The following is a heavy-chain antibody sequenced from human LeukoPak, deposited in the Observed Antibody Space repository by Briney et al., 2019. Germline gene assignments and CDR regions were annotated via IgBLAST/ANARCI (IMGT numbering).Heavy chain of an antibody. CDR2: IDVNSGDT. Sequence: ASVKVSCKTSGYTFTGSYVRWVRQAPGQGLEWMGRIDVNSGDTYLAQKFQGRVTLTRDTSISTDYLELSSLNSDDSAVYYCARYIGGSGWCWGQGALVTVSS. V-gene: IGHV1-2*06. J-gene: IGHJ4*02. D-gene: IGHD3-16*01. CDR1: GYTFTGSY. CDR3: ARYIGGSGWC.